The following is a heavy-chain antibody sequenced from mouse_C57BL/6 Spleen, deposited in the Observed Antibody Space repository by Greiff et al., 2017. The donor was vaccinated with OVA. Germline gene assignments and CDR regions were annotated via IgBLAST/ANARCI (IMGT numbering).Heavy chain of an antibody. V-gene: IGHV1-50*01. CDR3: ARGGTFYAMDY. Sequence: QVQLQQPGAELVKPGASVKLSCKASGYTFTSYWMQWVKQRPGPGLEWIGEIDPSDSYTNYNQKFKGKATLTLDTSSSTAYMQLSSVTSEDSAVYYCARGGTFYAMDYWGQGTSVTVSA. CDR1: GYTFTSYW. CDR2: IDPSDSYT. J-gene: IGHJ4*01.